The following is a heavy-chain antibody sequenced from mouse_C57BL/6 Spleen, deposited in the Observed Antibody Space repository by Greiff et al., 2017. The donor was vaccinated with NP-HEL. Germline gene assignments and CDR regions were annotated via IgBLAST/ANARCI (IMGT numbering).Heavy chain of an antibody. D-gene: IGHD2-5*01. CDR2: IDPSDSYT. J-gene: IGHJ4*01. CDR1: GYTFTSYW. V-gene: IGHV1-69*01. Sequence: QVQLQQPGAELVMPGASVKLSCKASGYTFTSYWMHWVKQRPGQGLEWIGEIDPSDSYTNYNQKFKGKSTLTVDKYSSTAYMQLSSLTSEDSAVYYCARRDYSNLYYYAMDYWGQGTSVTVSS. CDR3: ARRDYSNLYYYAMDY.